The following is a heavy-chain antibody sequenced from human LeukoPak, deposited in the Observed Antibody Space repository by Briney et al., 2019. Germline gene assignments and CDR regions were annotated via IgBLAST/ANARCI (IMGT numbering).Heavy chain of an antibody. Sequence: SGPTLVNPPQTLTLTCTFSGFPLRTSGVGVGWIRQPPGKALEWLALIYWDDDKRYSPSLKSRLTFTKDTSKNQVILTMTNMDPVDTATYYCAHRQGSSGYVDIWGQGTMVTVSS. CDR1: GFPLRTSGVG. D-gene: IGHD3-22*01. CDR3: AHRQGSSGYVDI. CDR2: IYWDDDK. J-gene: IGHJ3*02. V-gene: IGHV2-5*02.